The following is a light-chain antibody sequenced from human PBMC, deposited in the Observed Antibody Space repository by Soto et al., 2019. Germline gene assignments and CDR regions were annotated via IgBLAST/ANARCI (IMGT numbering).Light chain of an antibody. CDR3: HQRQSWPRT. Sequence: EIVLTQSPDTLSLSPGERATLSCRASQSIRSERLAWYQQKPGQAPRLVIFDASNRASGMPERFSGSGSGTDFTLTISDVQPEDFALYYCHQRQSWPRTFGQGTKVDIK. J-gene: IGKJ1*01. CDR2: DAS. V-gene: IGKV3-11*01. CDR1: QSIRSER.